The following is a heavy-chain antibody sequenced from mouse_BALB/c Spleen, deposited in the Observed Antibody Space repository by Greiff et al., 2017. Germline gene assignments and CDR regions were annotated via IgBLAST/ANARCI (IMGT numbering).Heavy chain of an antibody. CDR2: IWAGGST. J-gene: IGHJ2*01. Sequence: QVQLQQSGPGLVAPSQTLSLTCTVSGFSFTSYGVHWVRQPPGKGLEWLGVIWAGGSTNYNSALMSRLSISKDNSKSQVFLKMNSLQTADTAMYYCAREDGYGLFDYWGQGTTLTVSS. CDR3: AREDGYGLFDY. V-gene: IGHV2-9*02. CDR1: GFSFTSYG. D-gene: IGHD1-2*01.